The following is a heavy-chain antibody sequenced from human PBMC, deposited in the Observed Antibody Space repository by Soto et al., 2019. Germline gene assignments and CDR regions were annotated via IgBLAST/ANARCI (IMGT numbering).Heavy chain of an antibody. CDR2: IYYSGST. CDR3: ARIRGWEWELPTNGFDP. D-gene: IGHD1-26*01. J-gene: IGHJ5*02. CDR1: GGSIISGGYY. Sequence: TLSLTCTVSGGSIISGGYYCSCIRQHPWKGLEWIGYIYYSGSTYYNPSLKSRVSISIDTSKNQFSLKLRSVTAADTAVYYCARIRGWEWELPTNGFDPWGQGTLVTVSS. V-gene: IGHV4-31*03.